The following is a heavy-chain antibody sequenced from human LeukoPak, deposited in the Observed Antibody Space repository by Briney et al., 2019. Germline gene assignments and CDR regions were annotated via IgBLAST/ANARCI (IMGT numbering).Heavy chain of an antibody. J-gene: IGHJ5*02. Sequence: GGSLRLSCAASGFTVSSNYMSWVRQAPGKGLEWVSVIYSGGSTYYADSVKGRFTISRHNSKNTLYLQMNSLRAEDTAVYYCARVVYYYDSSGYYYEWFDPWGQGTLVTVSS. D-gene: IGHD3-22*01. CDR2: IYSGGST. V-gene: IGHV3-53*04. CDR1: GFTVSSNY. CDR3: ARVVYYYDSSGYYYEWFDP.